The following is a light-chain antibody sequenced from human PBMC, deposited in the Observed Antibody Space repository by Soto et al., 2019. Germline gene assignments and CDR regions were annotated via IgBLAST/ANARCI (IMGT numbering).Light chain of an antibody. CDR3: SSHGGSNAFYV. Sequence: QSALTQPPSASGFPGPSVTISCSGTTSDIGAYNYVSWYQRQHPGKPPKLIIFEVSQRPSGVPDRFSGSKSGNTAYLTVSGLQAEDEADYYCSSHGGSNAFYVFGTGTKVTVL. CDR2: EVS. J-gene: IGLJ1*01. V-gene: IGLV2-8*01. CDR1: TSDIGAYNY.